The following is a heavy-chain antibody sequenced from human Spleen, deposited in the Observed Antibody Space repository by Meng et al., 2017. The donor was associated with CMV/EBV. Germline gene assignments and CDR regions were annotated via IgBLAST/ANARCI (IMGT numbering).Heavy chain of an antibody. CDR2: ISYDGSNK. CDR3: ASAYRITGTTPTLGSH. CDR1: GFTFSSYA. D-gene: IGHD1-7*01. Sequence: GESLKISCAASGFTFSSYAMHWVRQAPGKGLEWVAVISYDGSNKYYADSVKGRFTISRDNSKNTLYLQMNSLRAEDTAVYYCASAYRITGTTPTLGSHWGQGTLVTVSS. J-gene: IGHJ4*02. V-gene: IGHV3-30-3*01.